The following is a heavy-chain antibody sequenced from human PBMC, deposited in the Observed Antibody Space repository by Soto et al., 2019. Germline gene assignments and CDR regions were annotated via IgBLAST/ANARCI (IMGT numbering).Heavy chain of an antibody. V-gene: IGHV4-34*01. D-gene: IGHD3-16*01. Sequence: ASETLSLTCAVYGGSFSGYYWSWIRQPPGKGLEWIGEINHSGSTNYNPSLKSRVTISVDTSKNQFSLKLSSVTAADTAVYYCARMGVEGVSAPPYWYLDLWAVAPCSPSPQ. CDR2: INHSGST. CDR3: ARMGVEGVSAPPYWYLDL. J-gene: IGHJ2*01. CDR1: GGSFSGYY.